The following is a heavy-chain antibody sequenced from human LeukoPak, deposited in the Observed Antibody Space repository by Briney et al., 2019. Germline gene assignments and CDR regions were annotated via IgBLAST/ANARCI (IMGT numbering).Heavy chain of an antibody. CDR3: ATSLYFDYSIDAFDI. V-gene: IGHV1-69*13. CDR2: IIPIFGTA. J-gene: IGHJ3*02. Sequence: ASVKVSCKASGGTFSSYAISWVRQAPRQGLEWMGGIIPIFGTANYAQKFQGRVTITADESTSTAYMELSSLRSEDTAVYYCATSLYFDYSIDAFDIRGQGTMVTVSS. CDR1: GGTFSSYA. D-gene: IGHD4-11*01.